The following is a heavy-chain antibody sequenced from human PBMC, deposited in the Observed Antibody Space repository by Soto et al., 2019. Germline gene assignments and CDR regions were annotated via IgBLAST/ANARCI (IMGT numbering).Heavy chain of an antibody. D-gene: IGHD6-19*01. J-gene: IGHJ6*02. CDR2: IIPIFGTA. CDR1: GGTFSSYA. Sequence: GASVKVCCEASGGTFSSYAISWVRQAPGQGLEWMGGIIPIFGTANYAQKFQGRVTITADESTSTAYMELSSLRSEDTAVYYCARDPEGWPSSGRSPDPRPYYYGMDVWGQGTTVTVSS. CDR3: ARDPEGWPSSGRSPDPRPYYYGMDV. V-gene: IGHV1-69*13.